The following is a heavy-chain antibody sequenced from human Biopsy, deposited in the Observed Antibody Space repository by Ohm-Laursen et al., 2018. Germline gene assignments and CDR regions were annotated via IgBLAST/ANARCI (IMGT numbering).Heavy chain of an antibody. V-gene: IGHV1-69*06. Sequence: GASVKVSCKVSGGTFNSHVITWVRQAPGQGPEWMGGVTPIFGTSNHALKFQGRVTITADKSTSTAYMELNSLRSDDTATYYCARDALLPGVGGMDVWGQGTTVTVSS. D-gene: IGHD3-10*01. J-gene: IGHJ6*02. CDR3: ARDALLPGVGGMDV. CDR1: GGTFNSHV. CDR2: VTPIFGTS.